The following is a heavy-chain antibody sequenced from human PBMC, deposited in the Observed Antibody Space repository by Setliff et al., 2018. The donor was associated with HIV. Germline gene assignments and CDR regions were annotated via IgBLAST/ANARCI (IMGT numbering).Heavy chain of an antibody. D-gene: IGHD3-3*01. V-gene: IGHV4-39*07. CDR2: INYSGTT. CDR3: ARGRTYYDFWSGQDYYYYMDV. J-gene: IGHJ6*03. CDR1: GGSISAESYS. Sequence: KPSETLSLTCTISGGSISAESYSWAWIRQPPGKGLEWIGAINYSGTTYYNPSLQSRVTISVDTSKNQFSLKLSSVTAADTAVYYCARGRTYYDFWSGQDYYYYMDVWGKGTTVTVSS.